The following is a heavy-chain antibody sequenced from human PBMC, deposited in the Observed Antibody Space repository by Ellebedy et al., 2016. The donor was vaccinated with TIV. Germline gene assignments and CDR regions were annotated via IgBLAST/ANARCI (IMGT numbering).Heavy chain of an antibody. Sequence: MPSETLSLTCRVSGGPISSYFWSWFRQSPGKTLEWIGYIYYSGNTKYNPSLESRATISLYMSEWRFSLELTSVTAADTAVYYCARNDRYFDFWGQGILVTVSP. D-gene: IGHD3-22*01. CDR3: ARNDRYFDF. J-gene: IGHJ4*02. CDR2: IYYSGNT. V-gene: IGHV4-59*01. CDR1: GGPISSYF.